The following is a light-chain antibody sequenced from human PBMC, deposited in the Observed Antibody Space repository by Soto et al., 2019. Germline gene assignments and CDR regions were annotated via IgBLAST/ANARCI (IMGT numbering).Light chain of an antibody. CDR2: GNN. J-gene: IGLJ2*01. CDR3: LSYDSSLSGSRV. V-gene: IGLV1-40*01. CDR1: SSTTGAGYD. Sequence: QAVVTQPPSVSGPPGQRVTIPCTGSSSTTGAGYDVHWYQQLPGTAPKLLTYGNNNRPSGVPDRFSGSKSGTSASLAITGLQAEDEADYYCLSYDSSLSGSRVFGGGTKLTVL.